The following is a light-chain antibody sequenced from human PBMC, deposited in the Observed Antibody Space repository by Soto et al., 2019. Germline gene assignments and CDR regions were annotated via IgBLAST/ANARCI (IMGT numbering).Light chain of an antibody. J-gene: IGKJ2*01. Sequence: DIQMTQSPSSLSVSVGDRVTITCRASQSISNYLNWYQQTPGKAPKLLIYASFNLQSGVPSRFSGSGFGTDFTLSISSLEPEDFATYYCQQSYSTPYTFDQGTKLEIK. CDR3: QQSYSTPYT. CDR1: QSISNY. CDR2: ASF. V-gene: IGKV1-39*01.